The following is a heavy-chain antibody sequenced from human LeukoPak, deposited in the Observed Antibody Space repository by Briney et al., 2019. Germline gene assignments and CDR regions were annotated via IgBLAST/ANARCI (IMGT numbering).Heavy chain of an antibody. J-gene: IGHJ4*02. D-gene: IGHD6-13*01. CDR1: GATFSSYA. CDR3: AKDIGTGLYKLVRGLDY. CDR2: ILPIFGTA. Sequence: ASVKLSCKASGATFSSYAISWVPQAPGHGLKWRGGILPIFGTANYAQKFQGRVTITTDESTSTAYMELSSLRSEDTAVYYCAKDIGTGLYKLVRGLDYWGQGTLVTVSS. V-gene: IGHV1-69*05.